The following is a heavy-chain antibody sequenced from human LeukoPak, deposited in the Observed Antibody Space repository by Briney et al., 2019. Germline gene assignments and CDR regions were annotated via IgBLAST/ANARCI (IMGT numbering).Heavy chain of an antibody. D-gene: IGHD3-10*01. CDR1: GFTFSNAW. CDR2: IKSKGDGETT. CDR3: TTDLGLTMIRGVIVY. V-gene: IGHV3-15*01. Sequence: PGGSLRLSCTASGFTFSNAWMNWVRQAPGKGLEWVGRIKSKGDGETTDYAAPAKGRFTMSRDDSKATLYLQMNSLKAEDTAVYYCTTDLGLTMIRGVIVYWGQGALVTVSS. J-gene: IGHJ4*02.